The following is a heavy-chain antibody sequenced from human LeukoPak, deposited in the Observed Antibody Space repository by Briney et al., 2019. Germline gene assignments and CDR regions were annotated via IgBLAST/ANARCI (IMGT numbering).Heavy chain of an antibody. D-gene: IGHD6-13*01. CDR1: GFTFSNYN. CDR3: ARDSQAVGTDFDY. CDR2: ISSSSSYI. V-gene: IGHV3-21*01. Sequence: PGGPLRLSCAASGFTFSNYNMNWVRQAPGKGLEWVSSISSSSSYITYADSVKGRFTISRDNAKNSLYLQMHSLRAEDTAVYYCARDSQAVGTDFDYWGQGTLVTVSS. J-gene: IGHJ4*02.